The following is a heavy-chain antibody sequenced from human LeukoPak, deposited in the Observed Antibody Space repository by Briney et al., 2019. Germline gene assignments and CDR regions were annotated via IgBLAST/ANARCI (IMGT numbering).Heavy chain of an antibody. CDR2: IYSGGST. Sequence: GGSLRLSCAASGFTVSSNYMSWVRQAPGKGLEWVSVIYSGGSTYYADSVEGRFTISRDNSKNTLYLQMNSLRAEDTAVYYCARTEGELLGFQHWGQGTLVTVSS. V-gene: IGHV3-53*01. CDR1: GFTVSSNY. D-gene: IGHD1-26*01. J-gene: IGHJ1*01. CDR3: ARTEGELLGFQH.